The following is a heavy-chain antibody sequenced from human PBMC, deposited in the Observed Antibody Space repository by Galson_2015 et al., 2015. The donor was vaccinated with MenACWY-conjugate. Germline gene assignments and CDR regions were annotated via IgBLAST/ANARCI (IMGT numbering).Heavy chain of an antibody. V-gene: IGHV3-15*01. D-gene: IGHD2-21*02. CDR3: TTDWEYCGGDCSVNWFDP. CDR1: GFTFSNAW. J-gene: IGHJ5*02. CDR2: IKSKTDGGTT. Sequence: SLRLSCAASGFTFSNAWMSWVRQAPGKGLEWVGRIKSKTDGGTTDYAAPVKGRFTISRDDSKNTLYLQMNSLKTEDTAVYYCTTDWEYCGGDCSVNWFDPWGRGTLVTVSS.